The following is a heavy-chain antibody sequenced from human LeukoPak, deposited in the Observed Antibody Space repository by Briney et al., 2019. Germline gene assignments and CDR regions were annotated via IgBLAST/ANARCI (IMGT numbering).Heavy chain of an antibody. J-gene: IGHJ3*02. CDR2: INPSGGST. D-gene: IGHD3-22*01. CDR3: ARXWRDSSGSDAFDI. V-gene: IGHV1-46*01. Sequence: ASVKVSCKASGYTFTSYYMHWVRQAPGQGREWMGIINPSGGSTSYAQKFQGRVTMTRETSTSTVYMELSSLRCEDTAGYYFARXWRDSSGSDAFDIWGQGTKVTVSS. CDR1: GYTFTSYY.